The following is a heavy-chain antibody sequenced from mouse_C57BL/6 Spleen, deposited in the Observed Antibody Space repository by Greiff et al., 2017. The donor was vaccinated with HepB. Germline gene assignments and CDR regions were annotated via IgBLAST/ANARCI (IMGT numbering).Heavy chain of an antibody. J-gene: IGHJ4*01. CDR3: ARAPYGLYAMDY. D-gene: IGHD1-1*02. V-gene: IGHV5-16*01. Sequence: EVQVVESEGGLVQPGSSMKLSCTASGFTFSDYYMAWVRQVPEKGLEWVANINYDGSSTYYLDSLKSRFIISRDNAKNILYLQMSSLKSEDTATYYCARAPYGLYAMDYWGQGTSVTVSS. CDR2: INYDGSST. CDR1: GFTFSDYY.